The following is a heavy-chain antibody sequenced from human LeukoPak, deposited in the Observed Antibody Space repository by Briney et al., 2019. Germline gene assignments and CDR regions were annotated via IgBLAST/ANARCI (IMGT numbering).Heavy chain of an antibody. D-gene: IGHD3-16*01. Sequence: SETLSLTCTVSGGSISSGGYSWSWIRQHPGKGLEWIGYIYYSGSTYYNPSLKSRVTISVDTSKNQFSLKLGSVTAADTAVYYCARATLGWFDPWGQGTLVTVSS. CDR2: IYYSGST. CDR1: GGSISSGGYS. CDR3: ARATLGWFDP. J-gene: IGHJ5*02. V-gene: IGHV4-31*03.